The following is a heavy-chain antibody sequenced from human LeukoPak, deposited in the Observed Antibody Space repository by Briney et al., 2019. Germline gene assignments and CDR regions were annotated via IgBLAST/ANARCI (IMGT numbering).Heavy chain of an antibody. CDR1: GFTFSSYG. J-gene: IGHJ6*03. CDR3: AKGGAVSSKSITMIRGTRRYNYYMDV. V-gene: IGHV3-23*01. CDR2: ISDTGGST. Sequence: PGGSLRLSCAASGFTFSSYGMSWVRQAPGKGLEWVSTISDTGGSTYYADSVRGRFTISRDNSKNTLSLQMNSLRAEDTAVYYCAKGGAVSSKSITMIRGTRRYNYYMDVWGKGTTVTISS. D-gene: IGHD3-10*01.